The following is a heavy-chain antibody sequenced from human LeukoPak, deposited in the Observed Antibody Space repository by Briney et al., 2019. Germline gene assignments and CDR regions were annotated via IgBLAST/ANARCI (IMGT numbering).Heavy chain of an antibody. J-gene: IGHJ4*02. V-gene: IGHV1-69*05. Sequence: SVKVSCKASGGTFSSYAISWVRQAPGQGLEWMGRIIPIFGTANYAQKFQGRVTITTDESTSTAYVELSSLRSEDTAVYYCARDRGRWLQLGYFDYWGQGTLVTVSS. CDR1: GGTFSSYA. CDR3: ARDRGRWLQLGYFDY. CDR2: IIPIFGTA. D-gene: IGHD5-24*01.